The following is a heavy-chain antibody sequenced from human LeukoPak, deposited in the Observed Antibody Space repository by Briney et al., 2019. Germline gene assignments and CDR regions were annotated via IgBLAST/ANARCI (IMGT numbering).Heavy chain of an antibody. Sequence: PGGSLRLSCAASGFTFSSYGMHWVRQAPGKGLKWVAVISYDGSNKYYADSVKGRFTISRDNSKNTLYLQMNSLRAEDTAVYYCAKDQIKRGFWNAYMDVWGKGTTVTVSS. V-gene: IGHV3-30*18. CDR1: GFTFSSYG. CDR3: AKDQIKRGFWNAYMDV. D-gene: IGHD1-1*01. J-gene: IGHJ6*03. CDR2: ISYDGSNK.